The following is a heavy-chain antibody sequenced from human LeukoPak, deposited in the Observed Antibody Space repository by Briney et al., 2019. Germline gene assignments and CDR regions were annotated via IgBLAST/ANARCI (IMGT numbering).Heavy chain of an antibody. CDR3: ARDAPGYYDSSGRPDY. Sequence: ASVKVSCKASGYTFTGYYMHWVRQAPGQALEWMGWINPNSGGTNYAQKFQGRVTMTRDTSISTAYMELSRLRSDDTAVYYCARDAPGYYDSSGRPDYWGQGTLVTVSS. CDR1: GYTFTGYY. J-gene: IGHJ4*02. D-gene: IGHD3-22*01. CDR2: INPNSGGT. V-gene: IGHV1-2*02.